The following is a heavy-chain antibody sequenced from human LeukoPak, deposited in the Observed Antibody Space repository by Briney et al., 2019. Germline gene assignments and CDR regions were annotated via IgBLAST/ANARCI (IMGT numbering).Heavy chain of an antibody. CDR2: ISSSSSYI. V-gene: IGHV3-21*01. J-gene: IGHJ4*02. CDR1: GFTLSSYS. D-gene: IGHD3-22*01. CDR3: ARVSYYDSSGYYIPFDY. Sequence: GGSLRLSCAASGFTLSSYSMNWVRQAPGKGLEWVSSISSSSSYIYYADSVKGRFTISRDNAKNSLYLQMNSLRAEDTAVYYCARVSYYDSSGYYIPFDYWGQGTLVTVSS.